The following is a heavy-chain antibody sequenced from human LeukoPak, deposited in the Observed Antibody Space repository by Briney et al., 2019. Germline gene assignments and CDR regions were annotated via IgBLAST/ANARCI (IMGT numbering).Heavy chain of an antibody. CDR3: ARADWNSGYYFDY. V-gene: IGHV4-30-2*01. CDR1: GGSISSGGYY. J-gene: IGHJ4*02. Sequence: SETLSLTCTVSGGSISSGGYYWSWIRQPPGKGLEWIGYIYHSGSTYYNPSLKSRVTISVDRSKNQFSLKLSSVTAADTAVYYCARADWNSGYYFDYWGQGTLVTVSS. D-gene: IGHD1-7*01. CDR2: IYHSGST.